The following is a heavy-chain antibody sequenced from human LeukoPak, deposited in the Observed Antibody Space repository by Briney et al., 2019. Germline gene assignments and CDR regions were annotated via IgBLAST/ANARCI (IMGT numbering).Heavy chain of an antibody. CDR3: ARDESGGLDY. CDR1: GGSVSSGTYY. CDR2: IYYSGST. J-gene: IGHJ4*02. Sequence: PSETLSLTCTVSGGSVSSGTYYWSWIRQPPGKGLEWIGYIYYSGSTNYNPSLKSRVTMSVDTSKNQFSLKLSSVTAADTAVYYCARDESGGLDYWGQGTMVTVSS. D-gene: IGHD2-15*01. V-gene: IGHV4-61*01.